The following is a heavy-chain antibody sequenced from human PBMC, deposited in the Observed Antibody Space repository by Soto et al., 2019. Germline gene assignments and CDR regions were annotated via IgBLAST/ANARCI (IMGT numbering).Heavy chain of an antibody. CDR2: IIPIFGTA. CDR3: ARLSAVPAAIPDDLGYYYYGMDV. D-gene: IGHD2-2*01. Sequence: GASVKVSCKASGGTFSSYAISWVRQAPGQGLEWMGGIIPIFGTANYAQKFQGRVTITADKSTSTAYMELSSLRSADTAVYYCARLSAVPAAIPDDLGYYYYGMDVWGKGTTVTVSS. V-gene: IGHV1-69*06. CDR1: GGTFSSYA. J-gene: IGHJ6*04.